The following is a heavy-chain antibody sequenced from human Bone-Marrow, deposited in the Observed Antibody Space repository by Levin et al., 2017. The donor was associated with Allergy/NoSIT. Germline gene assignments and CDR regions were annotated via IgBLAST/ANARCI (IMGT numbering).Heavy chain of an antibody. CDR1: GGTFSSYA. D-gene: IGHD1-7*01. CDR2: IIPIFGTA. CDR3: ATGRRRLELPHTDY. J-gene: IGHJ4*02. Sequence: SVKVSCKASGGTFSSYAISWVRQAPGQGLEWMGGIIPIFGTANYAQKFQGRVTITADESTSTAYMELSSLRSEDTAVYYCATGRRRLELPHTDYWGQGTLVTVSS. V-gene: IGHV1-69*13.